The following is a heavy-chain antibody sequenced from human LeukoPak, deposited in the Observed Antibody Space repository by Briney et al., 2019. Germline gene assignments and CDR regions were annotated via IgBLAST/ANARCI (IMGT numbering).Heavy chain of an antibody. J-gene: IGHJ3*02. V-gene: IGHV4-59*08. CDR2: IHYSGST. CDR3: ARHFTYYYDSSGYPRDGFDI. D-gene: IGHD3-22*01. Sequence: SETLSLTCTVSGGSISGYYWSWLRQSPGKGLVWIGYIHYSGSTNYNPSLKSRVTMSVDMSKNQFSLKLSSVTAADTALYYCARHFTYYYDSSGYPRDGFDIWGLGTMVTVSS. CDR1: GGSISGYY.